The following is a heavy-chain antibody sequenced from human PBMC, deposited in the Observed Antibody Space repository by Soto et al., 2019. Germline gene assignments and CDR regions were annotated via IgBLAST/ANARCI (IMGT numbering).Heavy chain of an antibody. CDR3: ARAAQWLPDY. CDR2: IWYDGSNK. D-gene: IGHD3-22*01. J-gene: IGHJ4*02. CDR1: GFTFSSYG. V-gene: IGHV3-33*01. Sequence: PAESLRLSGAASGFTFSSYGMHWVRQAPGKGMEWVAVIWYDGSNKYYADSVKGRFTISRDNSKNTLYLQMNSLRAEDTAVYYCARAAQWLPDYWGQGTLVTVSS.